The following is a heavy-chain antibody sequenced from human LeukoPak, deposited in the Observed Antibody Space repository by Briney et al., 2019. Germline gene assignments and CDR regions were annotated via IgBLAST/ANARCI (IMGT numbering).Heavy chain of an antibody. Sequence: SETLSLTCTVSGGSISSGRYYWSWIRQPAGKGLEWIGRIYTSGSTNYNPSLKSRVTISVDTSKNQFSLKLSSVTAADTAVYYCAREHENDYGSGTNFDYWGQGTLVTVSS. CDR2: IYTSGST. V-gene: IGHV4-61*02. J-gene: IGHJ4*02. CDR1: GGSISSGRYY. CDR3: AREHENDYGSGTNFDY. D-gene: IGHD3-10*01.